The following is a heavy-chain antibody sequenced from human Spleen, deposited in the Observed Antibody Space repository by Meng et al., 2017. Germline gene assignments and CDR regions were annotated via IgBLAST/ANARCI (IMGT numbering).Heavy chain of an antibody. D-gene: IGHD1-26*01. V-gene: IGHV4-59*11. Sequence: GSLRLSCTVDSISSHYWSWIRQPPGKGLEWIGYIYYTGTTNYNPSLKSRVTISVDTSNNQFSLNLSSVTAADTAVYYCARVAVGATAHFDYWGQGTLVTVSS. CDR1: SISSHY. CDR3: ARVAVGATAHFDY. CDR2: IYYTGTT. J-gene: IGHJ4*02.